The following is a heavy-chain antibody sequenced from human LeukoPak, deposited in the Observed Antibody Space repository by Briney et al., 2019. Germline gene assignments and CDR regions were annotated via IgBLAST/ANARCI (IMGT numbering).Heavy chain of an antibody. Sequence: SETLSLTCTVSGYSISSGYYWGWSRQPPGKGLEGIGSIYHSGSTYYNPSLKSRVTISVDTSKNQFSLKLSSVTAADTAVYYCARGAAVAADDAFDIWGQGTMVTVSS. CDR1: GYSISSGYY. CDR2: IYHSGST. J-gene: IGHJ3*02. CDR3: ARGAAVAADDAFDI. D-gene: IGHD6-19*01. V-gene: IGHV4-38-2*02.